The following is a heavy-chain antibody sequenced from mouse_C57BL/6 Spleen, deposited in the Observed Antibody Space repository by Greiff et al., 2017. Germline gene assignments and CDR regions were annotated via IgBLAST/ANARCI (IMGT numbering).Heavy chain of an antibody. D-gene: IGHD2-4*01. Sequence: QVQLQQSGAELVRPGTSVKVSCKASGYAFTNYLIEWVKQRPGQGLAWIGVINPGSGGTNYNEKFKGKATLTADKSSSTAYMQLSSLTSEDSAVYFCARLGLRYAMDYWGQGTSVTVSS. CDR2: INPGSGGT. CDR3: ARLGLRYAMDY. J-gene: IGHJ4*01. CDR1: GYAFTNYL. V-gene: IGHV1-54*01.